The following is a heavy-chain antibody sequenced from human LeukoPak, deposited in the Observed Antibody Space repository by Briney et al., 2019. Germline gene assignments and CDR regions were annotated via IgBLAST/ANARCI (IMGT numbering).Heavy chain of an antibody. CDR2: ISGSSRVI. J-gene: IGHJ4*02. CDR3: ARDMDTSGYTFDC. D-gene: IGHD3-22*01. CDR1: GFTFSSYS. V-gene: IGHV3-48*02. Sequence: GGSLRLSCAASGFTFSSYSMNWVRQAPGKGLEWISYISGSSRVIYYADSVKGRFTISRDNAKNSLYLQVNSLRDEDTAVYYCARDMDTSGYTFDCWGQGTLVTVSS.